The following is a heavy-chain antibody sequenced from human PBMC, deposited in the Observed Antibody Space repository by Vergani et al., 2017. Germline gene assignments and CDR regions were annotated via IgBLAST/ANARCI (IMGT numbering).Heavy chain of an antibody. D-gene: IGHD3-16*01. J-gene: IGHJ4*02. V-gene: IGHV3-11*05. CDR2: ISSSSSYT. CDR1: GFTVSSNY. CDR3: GSEGNDVWGGG. Sequence: VQLVESGGGLVQPGGSLRLSCAASGFTVSSNYMSWIRQAPGKGLEWVSYISSSSSYTNYADSVKGRFTISRDNAKNSLYLQMNSLRAEDTAVYYCGSEGNDVWGGGWGQGTLVTVSS.